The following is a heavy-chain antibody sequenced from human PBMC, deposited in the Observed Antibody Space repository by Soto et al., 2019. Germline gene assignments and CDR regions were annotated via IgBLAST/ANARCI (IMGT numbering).Heavy chain of an antibody. D-gene: IGHD1-1*01. CDR1: GYGFTTYG. CDR3: ARGRYGDY. J-gene: IGHJ4*02. CDR2: ISAHNGNT. Sequence: QVHLVQSGDEVKKPGASVKVSCKGSGYGFTTYGITWVRQAPGQGLEWMAWISAHNGNTNYAQKLQGRVTVTRDTSTSTAYMELRSLRSDDTAVYYCARGRYGDYWGQGALDTVSS. V-gene: IGHV1-18*01.